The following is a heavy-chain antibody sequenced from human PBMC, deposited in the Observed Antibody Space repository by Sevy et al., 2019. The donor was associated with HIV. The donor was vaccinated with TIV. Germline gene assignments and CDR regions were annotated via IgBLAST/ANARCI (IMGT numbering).Heavy chain of an antibody. Sequence: GESLKISCAASGFTFSSYEMNWVRQAPGKGLEWVSYISSSGSTIYYADSVKGRFTISRDNAKNSLYLQMNSLRAEDTAVYYCARAGYDVLYYYYGMDVWGQGTTVTVSS. CDR2: ISSSGSTI. D-gene: IGHD3-22*01. CDR1: GFTFSSYE. CDR3: ARAGYDVLYYYYGMDV. V-gene: IGHV3-48*03. J-gene: IGHJ6*02.